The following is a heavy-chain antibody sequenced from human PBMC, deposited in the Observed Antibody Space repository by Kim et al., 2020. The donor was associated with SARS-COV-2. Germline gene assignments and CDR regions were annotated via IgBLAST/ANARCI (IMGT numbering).Heavy chain of an antibody. CDR3: ARETNRCSTSCSHWDY. CDR2: IYYSGST. Sequence: SETLSLTCTVSGGSISSGGYYWSWIRQHPGKGLEWIGYIYYSGSTYYNPSLKSRVTISVDTSKNQFSLKLSSVPAADTAVYYCARETNRCSTSCSHWDYWGQGTLVTVSS. V-gene: IGHV4-31*03. D-gene: IGHD2-2*01. J-gene: IGHJ4*02. CDR1: GGSISSGGYY.